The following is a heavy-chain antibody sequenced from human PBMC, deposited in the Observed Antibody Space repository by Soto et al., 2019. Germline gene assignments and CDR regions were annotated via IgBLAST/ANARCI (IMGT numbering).Heavy chain of an antibody. J-gene: IGHJ4*02. Sequence: SETLSLTCAVSGGSISSSNCWSWVRQPPGKGLEWIGEIYHSGSTNYNPSLKSRVTISVDKSKNQFSLKLSSVTAADTAVYYCATSRPQDYDFWSGYYYLDYWGQGTLVT. CDR1: GGSISSSNC. CDR3: ATSRPQDYDFWSGYYYLDY. V-gene: IGHV4-4*02. D-gene: IGHD3-3*01. CDR2: IYHSGST.